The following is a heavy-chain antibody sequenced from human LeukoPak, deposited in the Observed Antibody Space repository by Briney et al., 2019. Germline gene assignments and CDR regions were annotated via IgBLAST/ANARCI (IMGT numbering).Heavy chain of an antibody. V-gene: IGHV3-23*01. Sequence: GGSLRLSCAASGFTFSSYAMSWVRQAPGKGLEWVSAISGSGGSTYYADSVKGRFTISRDNSKNTLYLQMNSLRAEDTAVYYCAKDDTYYYGSGSAKDYWGQGTLVSVSS. CDR1: GFTFSSYA. CDR2: ISGSGGST. CDR3: AKDDTYYYGSGSAKDY. J-gene: IGHJ4*02. D-gene: IGHD3-10*01.